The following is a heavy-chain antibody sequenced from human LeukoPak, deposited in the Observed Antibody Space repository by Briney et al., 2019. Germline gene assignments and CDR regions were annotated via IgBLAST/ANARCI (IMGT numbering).Heavy chain of an antibody. CDR2: IYPGDSDT. Sequence: GESLKISCKGSGYSFTSYWIGWVRQMPGKGLEWMGIIYPGDSDTRYSPSFQGQVTISADKSISTAYLQWSSLKASDTAMYYCARRGYSYGYRLNAFDIWGQGTMVTVSS. V-gene: IGHV5-51*01. J-gene: IGHJ3*02. CDR3: ARRGYSYGYRLNAFDI. D-gene: IGHD5-18*01. CDR1: GYSFTSYW.